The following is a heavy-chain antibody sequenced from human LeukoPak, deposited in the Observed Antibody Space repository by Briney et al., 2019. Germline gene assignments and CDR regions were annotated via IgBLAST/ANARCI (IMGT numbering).Heavy chain of an antibody. V-gene: IGHV3-48*04. Sequence: GGSLRLSCAASGFTFSSYSMNWVRQAPGKGPEWVSYISSSSSTIYYADSVKGRFTISRDNAKNSLYLQMNSLRAEDTAVYYCAREEPYGAYYYYGMDVWGQGTTVTVSS. CDR2: ISSSSSTI. CDR1: GFTFSSYS. D-gene: IGHD3-10*01. CDR3: AREEPYGAYYYYGMDV. J-gene: IGHJ6*02.